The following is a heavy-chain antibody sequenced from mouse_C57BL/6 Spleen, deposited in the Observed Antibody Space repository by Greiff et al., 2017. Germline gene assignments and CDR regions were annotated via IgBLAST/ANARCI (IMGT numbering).Heavy chain of an antibody. CDR2: ISDGGSYT. V-gene: IGHV5-4*01. D-gene: IGHD2-3*01. Sequence: EVKVEESGGGLVKPGGSLKLSCAASGFTFSSYAMSWVRQTPEKRLEWVATISDGGSYTYYPDNVKGRFTISRDNAKNNLYLQMSHLKSEDTAMYYCAREGLLPFDYWGQGTTLTVSS. CDR3: AREGLLPFDY. J-gene: IGHJ2*01. CDR1: GFTFSSYA.